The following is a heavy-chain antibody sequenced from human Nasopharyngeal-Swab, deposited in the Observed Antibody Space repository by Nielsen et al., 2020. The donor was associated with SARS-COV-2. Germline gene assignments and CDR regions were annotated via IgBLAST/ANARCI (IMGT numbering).Heavy chain of an antibody. CDR2: TYYSGST. V-gene: IGHV4-59*01. CDR3: ARSSSGWYDY. D-gene: IGHD6-19*01. Sequence: SETLSLTCTVSGGSISSYYWSWIRQPPGKGLEWIGYTYYSGSTNYNPSLKSRVTISVDTSKNQFSLKLSSVTAADTAVYYCARSSSGWYDYWGQGTLVTVSS. CDR1: GGSISSYY. J-gene: IGHJ4*02.